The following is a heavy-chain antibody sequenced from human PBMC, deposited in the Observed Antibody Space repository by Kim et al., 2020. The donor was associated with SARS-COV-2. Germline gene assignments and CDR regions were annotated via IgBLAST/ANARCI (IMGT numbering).Heavy chain of an antibody. D-gene: IGHD1-26*01. J-gene: IGHJ3*02. Sequence: GESLKISCKGSGYSFTSYWIGWVRQMPGKGLEWMGIIYPGDSDTRYSPSFQGQVTISADKSISTAYLQWSSLKASDTAMYYCARHGRGLPPRDDAFDIWGQGTMVTVSS. CDR2: IYPGDSDT. V-gene: IGHV5-51*01. CDR3: ARHGRGLPPRDDAFDI. CDR1: GYSFTSYW.